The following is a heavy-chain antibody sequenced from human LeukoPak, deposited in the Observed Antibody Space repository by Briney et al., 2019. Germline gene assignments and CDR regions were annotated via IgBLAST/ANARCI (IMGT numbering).Heavy chain of an antibody. CDR2: IYYSGST. Sequence: SETLSLTCTVSGASISSSSFYWGWIRQPPGKGLEWIGSIYYSGSTSYNPSLESRVTLSVDTSKNQFSLQLTSVTAADTAVYYCASDDYGDLVNAFDIWGQGTMVTVSS. D-gene: IGHD4-17*01. CDR1: GASISSSSFY. CDR3: ASDDYGDLVNAFDI. V-gene: IGHV4-39*01. J-gene: IGHJ3*02.